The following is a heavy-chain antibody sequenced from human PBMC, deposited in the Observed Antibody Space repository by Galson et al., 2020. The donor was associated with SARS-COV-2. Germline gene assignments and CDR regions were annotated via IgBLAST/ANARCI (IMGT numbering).Heavy chain of an antibody. CDR1: GFTFRNYW. CDR2: INSDDFST. Sequence: GESLKISCAASGFTFRNYWMHWVRQAPGKGLVWVSRINSDDFSTAFADSVKGRFTISRDNAKNTLYLQMNSLRAEDTAVYYCARGQPGITGSPYYFDYWGQGALVTVSS. D-gene: IGHD2-8*02. V-gene: IGHV3-74*01. CDR3: ARGQPGITGSPYYFDY. J-gene: IGHJ4*02.